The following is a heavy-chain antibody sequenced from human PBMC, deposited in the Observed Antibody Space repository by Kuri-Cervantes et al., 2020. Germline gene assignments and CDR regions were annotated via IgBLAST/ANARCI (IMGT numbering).Heavy chain of an antibody. CDR2: INHSGST. CDR3: ARDSGRQLDY. D-gene: IGHD6-13*01. CDR1: GGSFSVYY. V-gene: IGHV4-34*01. J-gene: IGHJ4*02. Sequence: SETLSLTCAVSGGSFSVYYCTWIRQPPGKGLEWFGEINHSGSTNYNPSLKSRVTISVDTSKNQFSLQLNSVTPEDTAVYYCARDSGRQLDYWGQGTLVTVSS.